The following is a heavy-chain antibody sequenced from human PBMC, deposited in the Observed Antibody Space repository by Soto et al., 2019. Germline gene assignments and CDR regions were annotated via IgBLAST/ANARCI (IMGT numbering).Heavy chain of an antibody. V-gene: IGHV3-33*01. CDR1: GFTFSSYG. J-gene: IGHJ5*02. CDR2: IWYDGSNK. Sequence: AGGSLRLSCAASGFTFSSYGMHWVRQAPGKGLEWVAVIWYDGSNKYYADSVKGRFTISRDNSKNTLYLQMNSLRAEDTAVYYCARYGRYCSSTSCYSGSWFDPWGQGTLVTVSS. D-gene: IGHD2-2*01. CDR3: ARYGRYCSSTSCYSGSWFDP.